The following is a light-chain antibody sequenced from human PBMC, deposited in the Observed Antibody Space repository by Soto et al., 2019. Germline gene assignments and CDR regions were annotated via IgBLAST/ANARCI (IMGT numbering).Light chain of an antibody. J-gene: IGKJ2*01. Sequence: DIQMTQSPSSLSASVGDRVTITCRPSQGISNYLAWYQQKPGKVPKLLIYAASTLQSGVPSRFSGSGSGTNFTLTVSSLQPEDVAGYYCQKYNSAPYTFGQGTKLEIK. CDR3: QKYNSAPYT. CDR2: AAS. CDR1: QGISNY. V-gene: IGKV1-27*01.